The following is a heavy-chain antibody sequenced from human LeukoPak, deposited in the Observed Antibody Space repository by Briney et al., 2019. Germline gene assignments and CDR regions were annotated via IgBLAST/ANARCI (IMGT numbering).Heavy chain of an antibody. CDR1: GGTFSSYA. Sequence: ASVKVSCKASGGTFSSYAISWVRQAPGQGLEWMGGIIPIFGTANYAQKFQGRVTMTRNTSISTAYMELSSLRSEDTAVYYCARGSLDQLLYYYYYYGMDVWGQGTTVTVSS. V-gene: IGHV1-69*05. J-gene: IGHJ6*02. CDR2: IIPIFGTA. D-gene: IGHD2-2*01. CDR3: ARGSLDQLLYYYYYYGMDV.